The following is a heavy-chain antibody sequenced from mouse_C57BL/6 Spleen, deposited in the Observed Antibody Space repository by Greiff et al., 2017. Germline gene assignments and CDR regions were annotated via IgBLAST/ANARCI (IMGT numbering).Heavy chain of an antibody. Sequence: QVQLQQPGTELVKPGASVKLSCKASGYTFTSYWMHWVKQRPGQGLEWIGNINPSNGGTNYNEKFKSKATLTVDKSSSTAYMQLCSLTSEDSAVYYCARSRGFYYYGSSYDWYFDVWGTGTTVTVSS. J-gene: IGHJ1*03. D-gene: IGHD1-1*01. CDR1: GYTFTSYW. V-gene: IGHV1-53*01. CDR2: INPSNGGT. CDR3: ARSRGFYYYGSSYDWYFDV.